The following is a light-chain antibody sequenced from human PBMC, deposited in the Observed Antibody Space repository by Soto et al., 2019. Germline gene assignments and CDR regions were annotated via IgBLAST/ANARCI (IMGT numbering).Light chain of an antibody. CDR3: QQSYSSPPT. J-gene: IGKJ1*01. CDR2: AAS. Sequence: IQLTQSPSSLSASVGDRVIITCRASQSISNHLNWYQQKPGKAPKLLIFAASSLQSGVPSRFSGSRSGPDFTLTISSLQPEDFATYYCQQSYSSPPTFGQGTKV. V-gene: IGKV1-39*01. CDR1: QSISNH.